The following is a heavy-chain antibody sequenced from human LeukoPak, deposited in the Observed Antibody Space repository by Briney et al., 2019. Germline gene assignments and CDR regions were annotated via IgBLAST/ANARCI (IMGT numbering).Heavy chain of an antibody. D-gene: IGHD4-17*01. V-gene: IGHV1-2*06. J-gene: IGHJ4*02. CDR3: ARAFNPYTVTSPHDY. CDR2: INPNSGGP. Sequence: ASVKVSCKASGYTFTGYYMYWVRQAPGQGLEWMGRINPNSGGPNYAQKFQGRVTITRDTSISTAYMELSRLRSDDKAVYYCARAFNPYTVTSPHDYWGQGTLVSVSS. CDR1: GYTFTGYY.